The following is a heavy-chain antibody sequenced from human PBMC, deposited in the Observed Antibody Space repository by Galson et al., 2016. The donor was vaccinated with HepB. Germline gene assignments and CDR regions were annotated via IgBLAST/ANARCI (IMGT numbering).Heavy chain of an antibody. J-gene: IGHJ4*02. D-gene: IGHD6-19*01. V-gene: IGHV5-51*01. CDR2: IYPGDSDT. CDR3: ARRGSGWSLFDS. Sequence: QSGAEVKKPGESLKISCRGSGYSFSSYWIGWVRQMPGKGLEWLGNIYPGDSDTRYSPSFQGQVSISADKSITAAYLLWSSLKASDTAFYYCARRGSGWSLFDSWGQGTLVTVSS. CDR1: GYSFSSYW.